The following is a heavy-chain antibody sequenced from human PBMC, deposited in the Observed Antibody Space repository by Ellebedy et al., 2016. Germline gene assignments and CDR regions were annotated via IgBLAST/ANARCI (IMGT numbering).Heavy chain of an antibody. V-gene: IGHV3-23*01. CDR2: ISASGGNT. D-gene: IGHD2-2*01. CDR3: AKGSSLTCYAPCYYYYAMDV. Sequence: GGSLRLSXAASGFTFSSYGMNWVRQTPGKGLEWVSGISASGGNTFYADAVKGRFTISRDNSKNTLYLQMSSLRAEDTAVYYCAKGSSLTCYAPCYYYYAMDVWGQGTTVTVSS. CDR1: GFTFSSYG. J-gene: IGHJ6*02.